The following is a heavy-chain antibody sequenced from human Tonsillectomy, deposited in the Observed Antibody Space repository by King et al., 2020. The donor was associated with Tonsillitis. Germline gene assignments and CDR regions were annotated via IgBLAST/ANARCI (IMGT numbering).Heavy chain of an antibody. CDR1: GFTFSDFY. J-gene: IGHJ5*02. CDR2: ISSSGDTI. D-gene: IGHD6-13*01. V-gene: IGHV3-11*01. Sequence: VQLVESGGGLVKPGGSLRLSCAASGFTFSDFYMSWIRQAPGKGLEWVSYISSSGDTIYYADSVKGRFTISRDNAKNSLSLSMNSLRAEDTAVYYCARDGASWYGGEYNWFDPWGQGTLVTVSS. CDR3: ARDGASWYGGEYNWFDP.